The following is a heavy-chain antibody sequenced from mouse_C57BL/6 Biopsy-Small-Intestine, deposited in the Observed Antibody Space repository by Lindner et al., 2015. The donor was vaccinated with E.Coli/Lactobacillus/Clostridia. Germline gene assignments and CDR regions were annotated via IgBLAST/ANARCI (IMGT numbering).Heavy chain of an antibody. CDR2: INPYNDDS. V-gene: IGHV1-14*01. CDR3: VRGGGLRRDALDY. D-gene: IGHD2-4*01. J-gene: IGHJ4*01. Sequence: VQLQESGPELVKPGASVKMSCKASGYTFTTYVIHWVKQKPGQGLEWIGYINPYNDDSKYNEKFKGKATLTVDKSSSTAYMQLSSLTFEDSAVYYCVRGGGLRRDALDYWGQGTSVTVSS. CDR1: GYTFTTYV.